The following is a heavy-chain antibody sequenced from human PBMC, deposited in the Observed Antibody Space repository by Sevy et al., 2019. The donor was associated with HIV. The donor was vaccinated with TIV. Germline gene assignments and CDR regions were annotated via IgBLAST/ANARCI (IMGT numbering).Heavy chain of an antibody. V-gene: IGHV3-23*01. CDR2: ISGSGGST. CDR1: GFTFSSYA. CDR3: AKEGTTMVLGVIIKPDNWFDP. Sequence: GGSLRLSCAASGFTFSSYAMSWVRQAPGKGLEWVSAISGSGGSTYYADSVKGRFTISRDNSKNTLYLQMNSLRAEETAVYYCAKEGTTMVLGVIIKPDNWFDPWGQGTLVTVSS. J-gene: IGHJ5*02. D-gene: IGHD3-10*01.